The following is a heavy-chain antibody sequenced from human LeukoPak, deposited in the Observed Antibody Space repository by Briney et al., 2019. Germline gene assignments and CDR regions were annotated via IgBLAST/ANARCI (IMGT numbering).Heavy chain of an antibody. V-gene: IGHV4-38-2*01. D-gene: IGHD1-26*01. CDR2: IYHSGST. CDR3: ARGGGYNWFDP. J-gene: IGHJ5*02. CDR1: GYSISSGYY. Sequence: SGTLSLTCAVSGYSISSGYYWGWIRQPPGKGLEWIGSIYHSGSTYYNPSLKSRVTISVDTSKNQFSLKMSSVTAADTAVYYCARGGGYNWFDPWGQGTLVTVSS.